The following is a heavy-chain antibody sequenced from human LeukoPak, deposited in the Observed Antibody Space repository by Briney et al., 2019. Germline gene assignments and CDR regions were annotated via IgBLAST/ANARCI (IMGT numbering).Heavy chain of an antibody. J-gene: IGHJ6*02. D-gene: IGHD2-2*01. CDR1: GGSFSGYY. V-gene: IGHV4-34*01. CDR3: ARGKSVEYCSSASCHLYCYYGMDV. Sequence: PSETLSLTCAVYGGSFSGYYWSWIRQPPGKGLEWIGEINHSGSTNSNPSLKSRVTISVDTSKSQFSLKLSSVTAADTAVYYCARGKSVEYCSSASCHLYCYYGMDVWGQGTTVTVSS. CDR2: INHSGST.